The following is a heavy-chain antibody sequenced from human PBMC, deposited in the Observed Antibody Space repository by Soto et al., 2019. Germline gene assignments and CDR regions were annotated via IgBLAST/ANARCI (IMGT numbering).Heavy chain of an antibody. V-gene: IGHV3-23*01. CDR3: AKARDQQWVRLPFDY. D-gene: IGHD6-19*01. Sequence: VQLLESGGGLVQPGGSLRLSCVGSGFFFSSYTMTCVRQAPGKGLEWVSSFSATSENTYYADSVRGRFTISRDNSKNTLFLQMNSLTAEDTAMYYCAKARDQQWVRLPFDYWGQGILVIVSS. CDR1: GFFFSSYT. J-gene: IGHJ4*02. CDR2: FSATSENT.